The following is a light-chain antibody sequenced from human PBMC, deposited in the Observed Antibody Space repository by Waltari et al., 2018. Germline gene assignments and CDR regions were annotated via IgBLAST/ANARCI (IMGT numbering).Light chain of an antibody. V-gene: IGLV3-21*01. CDR2: YDS. J-gene: IGLJ1*01. CDR3: QVWDANTDPGV. CDR1: NIESKS. Sequence: YVLTQPPSVSVAPGETARLTCGGNNIESKSVHWYRQRPGQAPVLVISYDSDRPSGIPDRLSGSNSGNTATLTISRVEAGDEADYYCQVWDANTDPGVFGTGTEVTVL.